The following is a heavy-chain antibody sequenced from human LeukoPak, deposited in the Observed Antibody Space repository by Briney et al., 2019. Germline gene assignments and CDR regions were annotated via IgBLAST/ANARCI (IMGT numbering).Heavy chain of an antibody. V-gene: IGHV3-74*01. J-gene: IGHJ4*02. CDR3: AKKYDSSGYYFNYFDY. Sequence: GGSLRLSCAASGFTFSDYWMHWVRQAPGKGLVWVSRINSDGINTSYADSVKGRFTISRDNSKNTLYLQMNSLRAEDTAVYYCAKKYDSSGYYFNYFDYWGQGTLVTVSS. CDR2: INSDGINT. CDR1: GFTFSDYW. D-gene: IGHD3-22*01.